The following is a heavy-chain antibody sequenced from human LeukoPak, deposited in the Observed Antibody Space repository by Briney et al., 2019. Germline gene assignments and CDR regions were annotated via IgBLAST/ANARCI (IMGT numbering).Heavy chain of an antibody. CDR3: AKDLYYKKPLDY. CDR2: IRGSGGST. V-gene: IGHV3-23*01. CDR1: GFTFSSYA. Sequence: PGGSLRLSCAASGFTFSSYAMSWVRQAPGKGLECVSAIRGSGGSTYYADSVKGRFTIYRDNSKTTLYLQMNSLRAEDTAVYYCAKDLYYKKPLDYWGQGTLVTVSS. J-gene: IGHJ4*02. D-gene: IGHD3-10*01.